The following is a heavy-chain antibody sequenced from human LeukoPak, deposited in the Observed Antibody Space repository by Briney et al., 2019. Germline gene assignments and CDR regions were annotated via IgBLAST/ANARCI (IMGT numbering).Heavy chain of an antibody. Sequence: GGSLRLSCAASGFTFSSYSMNWVRQAPGKGLEWVSYISSSSSTIYCADSVKGRFTISRDNAKNSLYLQMNSLRAEDTAVYYCARQLGSLYYYGMDGWGQGTTVTVSS. CDR2: ISSSSSTI. V-gene: IGHV3-48*01. CDR1: GFTFSSYS. CDR3: ARQLGSLYYYGMDG. D-gene: IGHD7-27*01. J-gene: IGHJ6*02.